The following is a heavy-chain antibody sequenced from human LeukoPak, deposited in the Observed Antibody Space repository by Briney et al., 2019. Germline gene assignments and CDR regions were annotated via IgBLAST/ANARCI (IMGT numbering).Heavy chain of an antibody. CDR3: ARAPSLASYYFDY. CDR2: IYSGGST. Sequence: GGSLRLSCAASGFTVSNNYMSWVRQAPGKGLEWVSVIYSGGSTYYADSVKGRFTISRDNSKNTLYLQMNSLRAEDTAVYYCARAPSLASYYFDYWGQGTLVTVSS. V-gene: IGHV3-66*01. J-gene: IGHJ4*02. CDR1: GFTVSNNY.